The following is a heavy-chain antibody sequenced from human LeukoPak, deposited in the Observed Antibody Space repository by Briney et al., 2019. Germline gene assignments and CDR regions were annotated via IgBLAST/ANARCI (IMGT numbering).Heavy chain of an antibody. D-gene: IGHD3-22*01. V-gene: IGHV4-59*01. CDR1: GGSISSYY. J-gene: IGHJ3*02. CDR2: MYYNRST. CDR3: ARDISGYPGFDI. Sequence: SETLSLTCTVSGGSISSYYWSWIRQPPGKGLERIGYMYYNRSTNYNPSLKSRVTISVDTSKNQFSLKLSSVTAADTAVYYCARDISGYPGFDIWGQGTMVTVSS.